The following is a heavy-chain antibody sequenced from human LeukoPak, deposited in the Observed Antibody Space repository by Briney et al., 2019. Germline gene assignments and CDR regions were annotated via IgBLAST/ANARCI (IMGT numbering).Heavy chain of an antibody. D-gene: IGHD2-21*02. V-gene: IGHV3-9*01. CDR3: AKDLGCGGVCYSGWIGYWYFDL. CDR2: ISWNSGSI. CDR1: GLRFDDYA. J-gene: IGHJ2*01. Sequence: GGSLRLSCAASGLRFDDYAMHWVRQAPGKGLEWVSGISWNSGSIGYADSVKGRFTISRDNAKNSLYLQMNSLRAEDTALYYCAKDLGCGGVCYSGWIGYWYFDLWGRGTLVTVSS.